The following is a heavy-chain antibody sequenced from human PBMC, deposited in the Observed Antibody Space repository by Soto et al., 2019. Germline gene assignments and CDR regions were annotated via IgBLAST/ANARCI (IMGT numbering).Heavy chain of an antibody. D-gene: IGHD3-10*01. J-gene: IGHJ4*01. V-gene: IGHV3-30-3*01. CDR3: AREYYGSGGLDN. CDR2: IPYDGSDT. Sequence: GSLTLSCARAGLTFSSYAMQWDRQAPGKGLEWVAVIPYDGSDTYYADSVKGRFTVSRDNSKNTLYLQMNSLRAEDTALYYCAREYYGSGGLDNWGQGTLGTGSS. CDR1: GLTFSSYA.